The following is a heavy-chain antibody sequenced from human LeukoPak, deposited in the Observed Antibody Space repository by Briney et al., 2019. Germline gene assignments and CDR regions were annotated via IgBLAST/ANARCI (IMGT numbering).Heavy chain of an antibody. Sequence: SETLSLTCTVSGGSISSSSYYWGWIRQPPGKGLEWIGSIYYSGSTNYNPSLKSRVTISVDTSKNQFSLKLSSVTAADTAVYYCAREVRTEQQLEYYFDYWGQGTLVTVSS. CDR2: IYYSGST. V-gene: IGHV4-39*07. J-gene: IGHJ4*02. D-gene: IGHD6-13*01. CDR3: AREVRTEQQLEYYFDY. CDR1: GGSISSSSYY.